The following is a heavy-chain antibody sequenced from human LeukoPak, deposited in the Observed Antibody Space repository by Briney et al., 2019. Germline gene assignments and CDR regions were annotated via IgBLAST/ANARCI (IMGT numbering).Heavy chain of an antibody. CDR1: GGSISSYY. Sequence: PSETLSLTCTVSGGSISSYYWSWIRQPPGKGLEWIGYIYYGGSTNCNPSLKSRVTISVDTSKNQFSLKLSSVTAADTAVYYCARGGSYYYGMDVWGQGTTVTVSS. V-gene: IGHV4-59*01. CDR2: IYYGGST. J-gene: IGHJ6*02. D-gene: IGHD1-1*01. CDR3: ARGGSYYYGMDV.